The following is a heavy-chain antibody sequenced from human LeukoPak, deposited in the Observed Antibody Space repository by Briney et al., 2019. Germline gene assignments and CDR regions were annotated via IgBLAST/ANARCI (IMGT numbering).Heavy chain of an antibody. CDR2: ISAYNGNT. V-gene: IGHV1-18*01. J-gene: IGHJ6*02. CDR3: ARDRAVYGMDV. CDR1: GYTFTSYG. Sequence: GASVKVSCKASGYTFTSYGISWVRQAPGQGLEWMGWISAYNGNTNYAQKFQGRVTMTRDTSISTAYMELSRLRSDDTAVYYCARDRAVYGMDVWGQGTTVTVSS. D-gene: IGHD3-10*01.